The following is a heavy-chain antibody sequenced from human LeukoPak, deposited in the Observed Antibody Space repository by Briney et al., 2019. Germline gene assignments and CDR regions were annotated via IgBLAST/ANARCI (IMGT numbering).Heavy chain of an antibody. CDR2: INHSGST. D-gene: IGHD4-17*01. CDR3: ATRPLYGDYPDY. V-gene: IGHV4-34*01. J-gene: IGHJ4*02. Sequence: ASETLSLTCAVYGVSFSGYYWSWHRQPPGKGREWVGEINHSGSTNYNPSLKSRVTISVDTSKNQFSLKLSSVTAADTAVYYCATRPLYGDYPDYWGQGTLVTVSS. CDR1: GVSFSGYY.